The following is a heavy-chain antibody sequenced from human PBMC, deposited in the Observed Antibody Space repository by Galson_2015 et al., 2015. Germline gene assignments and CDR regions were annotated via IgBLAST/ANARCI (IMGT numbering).Heavy chain of an antibody. CDR1: GGSISSGGYY. CDR2: IYYSGST. D-gene: IGHD5-18*01. J-gene: IGHJ5*02. CDR3: ARAHVDTAMDQGWFDP. Sequence: TLSLTCTVSGGSISSGGYYWSWIRQHPGKGLEWIGYIYYSGSTYYNPSLKSRVTISVDTSKNQFSLKLSSVTAADPAVYYCARAHVDTAMDQGWFDPWGQGTLVTVSS. V-gene: IGHV4-31*03.